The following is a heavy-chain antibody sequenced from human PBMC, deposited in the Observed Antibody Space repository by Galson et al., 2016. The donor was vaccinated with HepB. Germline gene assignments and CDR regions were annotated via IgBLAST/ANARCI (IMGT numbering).Heavy chain of an antibody. CDR3: ARFESGTNDY. Sequence: QSGAEVTKPGESLRISCKGSGYSFTTYWISWVRQMPGKGLEWMGRIHPHDSYTNYSPSFQGHVTISADKSISTAYLQWSSSKASDTAMYYCARFESGTNDYWCQGTQVTVSS. V-gene: IGHV5-10-1*01. J-gene: IGHJ4*02. CDR1: GYSFTTYW. D-gene: IGHD3-10*01. CDR2: IHPHDSYT.